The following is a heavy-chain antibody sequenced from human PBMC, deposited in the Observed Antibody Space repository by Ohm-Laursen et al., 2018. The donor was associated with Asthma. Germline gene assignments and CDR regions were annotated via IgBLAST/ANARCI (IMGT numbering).Heavy chain of an antibody. Sequence: SLRLSCAASGFTFSSYGMHWVRQAPGKGLELVAIISFHGYNQYYTDSVRGRFTISRDNSRSTLYLQMNSLRAEDTAVYYCVRGLTVTYAFDHWGQGTLLTVSS. CDR1: GFTFSSYG. V-gene: IGHV3-30*03. CDR2: ISFHGYNQ. J-gene: IGHJ4*02. CDR3: VRGLTVTYAFDH. D-gene: IGHD4-17*01.